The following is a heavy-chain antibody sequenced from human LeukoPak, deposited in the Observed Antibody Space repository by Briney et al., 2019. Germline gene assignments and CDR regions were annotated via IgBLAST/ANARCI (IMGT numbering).Heavy chain of an antibody. Sequence: GGSLRLSCAAPGFTFSSYGMHWVRQAPGKGLEWVAVISYDGSNKYYANSVKGRFTISRDNSKNTLYLQMNSLRAEDTAVYYCAKDSSGWYVDYWGQGTLVTVSS. V-gene: IGHV3-30*18. CDR3: AKDSSGWYVDY. J-gene: IGHJ4*02. D-gene: IGHD6-19*01. CDR2: ISYDGSNK. CDR1: GFTFSSYG.